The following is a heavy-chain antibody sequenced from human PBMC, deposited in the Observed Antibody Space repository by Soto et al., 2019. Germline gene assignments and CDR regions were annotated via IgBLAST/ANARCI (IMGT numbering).Heavy chain of an antibody. Sequence: TSETLSLTSNVFGGYISSSSYRWGWIRQPPGKGLEWIGSIYYSGSTYYNPSLKSRVTISVDTSKNQFSLKLSSVTAADTAVYYCARIYYDSVFDYWGQGTLVTVS. CDR3: ARIYYDSVFDY. J-gene: IGHJ4*02. CDR1: GGYISSSSYR. CDR2: IYYSGST. D-gene: IGHD3-22*01. V-gene: IGHV4-39*01.